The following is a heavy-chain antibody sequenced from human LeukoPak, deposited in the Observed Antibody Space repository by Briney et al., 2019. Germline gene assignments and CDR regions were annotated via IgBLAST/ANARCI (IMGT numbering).Heavy chain of an antibody. CDR3: AREKQWLGGIYYFDY. CDR1: GGAISSGSYY. V-gene: IGHV4-61*02. Sequence: SETLSLTCTVSGGAISSGSYYWSWIRQSAGKGLEWIGRIYTSGTTNSNPSLKSRVTISVDTSKNQFSLKLSSVTAADTAVYYCAREKQWLGGIYYFDYWGQGTLVTVSS. CDR2: IYTSGTT. J-gene: IGHJ4*02. D-gene: IGHD6-19*01.